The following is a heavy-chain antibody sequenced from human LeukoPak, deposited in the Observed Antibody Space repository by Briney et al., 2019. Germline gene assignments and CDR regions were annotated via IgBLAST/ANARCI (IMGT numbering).Heavy chain of an antibody. J-gene: IGHJ4*02. CDR1: GFTFSSYA. Sequence: GGSLRLSRTASGFTFSSYAMSWVRQAPGKGLEWVSYISSSSSSIYYADSVKGRFTISRDNAKNSLYLQMNSLRAEDTAVYYCAREDSYYYGSGSYPFDYWGQGTLVTVSS. CDR3: AREDSYYYGSGSYPFDY. CDR2: ISSSSSSI. V-gene: IGHV3-21*01. D-gene: IGHD3-10*01.